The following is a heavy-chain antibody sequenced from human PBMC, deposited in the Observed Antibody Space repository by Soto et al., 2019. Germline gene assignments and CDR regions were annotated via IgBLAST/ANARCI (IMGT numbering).Heavy chain of an antibody. V-gene: IGHV3-7*01. CDR2: INLEGTTT. CDR3: ARDAAFNRFAY. CDR1: GFSFSSSW. J-gene: IGHJ4*02. D-gene: IGHD6-13*01. Sequence: EVQLVESGGGLVQPGGSLRLSCAVSGFSFSSSWMTWVRQAPGNGLEWLANINLEGTTTNYVDSVKGRLTVSRDNAKKSLFLQMNSLRVEETAVYYCARDAAFNRFAYWGQGTLVTVSS.